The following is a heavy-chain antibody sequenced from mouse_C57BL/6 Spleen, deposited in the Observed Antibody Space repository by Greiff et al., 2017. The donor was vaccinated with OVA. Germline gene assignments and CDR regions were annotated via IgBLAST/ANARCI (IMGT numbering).Heavy chain of an antibody. V-gene: IGHV1-55*01. CDR2: IYPGSGST. CDR1: GYTFTSYW. Sequence: QVQLQQPGAELVKPGASVKMSCKASGYTFTSYWITWVKQRPGQGLEWIGDIYPGSGSTNYNEKFKSKATLTVDTSSSTAYMQLSSLTSEDSAVYYCARWDDGFYGGFAYWGQGTLVTVSA. D-gene: IGHD2-3*01. CDR3: ARWDDGFYGGFAY. J-gene: IGHJ3*01.